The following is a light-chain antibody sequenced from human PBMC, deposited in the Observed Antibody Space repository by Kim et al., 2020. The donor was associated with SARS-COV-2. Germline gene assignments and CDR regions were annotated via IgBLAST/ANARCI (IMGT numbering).Light chain of an antibody. Sequence: SYELTQPPSVSVSPGQTASITCSGDKLGDTYASWYQQKPGQSPVVVIYQDTKRPSGIPERFSGSNSGNTATLTISGTQAMDEADYYCQAWDSSTVV. CDR3: QAWDSSTVV. CDR2: QDT. V-gene: IGLV3-1*01. J-gene: IGLJ2*01. CDR1: KLGDTY.